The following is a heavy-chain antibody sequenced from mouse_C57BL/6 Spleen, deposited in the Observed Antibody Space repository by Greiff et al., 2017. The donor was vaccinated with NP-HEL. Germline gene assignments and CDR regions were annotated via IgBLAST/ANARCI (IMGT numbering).Heavy chain of an antibody. CDR3: ARKLGGYFDV. CDR2: IDPSARYT. V-gene: IGHV1-50*01. Sequence: QVQLQQSGAELVQPGASVKLSCKASGYTFTSYWMQWVKQRPGQGLAWIGEIDPSARYTTSHHKFTGTATLTVDTSSSTADMQLSSLTSEDSAVDYCARKLGGYFDVWGTGTTVTVSS. J-gene: IGHJ1*03. CDR1: GYTFTSYW.